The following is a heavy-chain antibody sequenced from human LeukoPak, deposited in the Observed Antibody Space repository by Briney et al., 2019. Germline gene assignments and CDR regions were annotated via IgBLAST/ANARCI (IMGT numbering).Heavy chain of an antibody. D-gene: IGHD4-23*01. V-gene: IGHV3-23*01. J-gene: IGHJ4*02. CDR3: AKTYGGLGLGNFDY. Sequence: GGSLRLSCAASRFTFSSYAMSWVRQAPGKGLEWVSAISGSGGSTYYADSVKGRFTISRDNSKNTLYLQMNSLRAEDTAVYYCAKTYGGLGLGNFDYWGQGTLVTVSS. CDR1: RFTFSSYA. CDR2: ISGSGGST.